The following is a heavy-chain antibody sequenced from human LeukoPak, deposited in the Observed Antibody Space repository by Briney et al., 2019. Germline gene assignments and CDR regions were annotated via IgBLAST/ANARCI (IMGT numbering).Heavy chain of an antibody. J-gene: IGHJ5*02. CDR1: GYALTELS. V-gene: IGHV1-24*01. Sequence: AAVKVSCRVSGYALTELSMHWVRQAPGKGLEWMGGFDPEDGETIYAQKFQGRVTMTEDTSTDTAYMELSSLRSEYTAVYYCATTAGLYCSGGSCYSGDWFDPWGQGTLVTVSS. CDR2: FDPEDGET. CDR3: ATTAGLYCSGGSCYSGDWFDP. D-gene: IGHD2-15*01.